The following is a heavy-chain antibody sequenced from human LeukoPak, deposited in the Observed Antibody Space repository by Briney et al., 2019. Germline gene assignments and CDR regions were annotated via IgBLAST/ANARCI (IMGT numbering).Heavy chain of an antibody. CDR2: IYYSGST. CDR1: GGSISSSSYY. V-gene: IGHV4-39*07. Sequence: SETLSLTCTVSGGSISSSSYYWGWIRQPPGKGLEWIGSIYYSGSTYYNPSLKSRVTISVDTSKNQFSLKLSSVTAADTAVYYCASYTPSSSSWYSFWGQGTLVTVSS. CDR3: ASYTPSSSSWYSF. J-gene: IGHJ4*02. D-gene: IGHD6-13*01.